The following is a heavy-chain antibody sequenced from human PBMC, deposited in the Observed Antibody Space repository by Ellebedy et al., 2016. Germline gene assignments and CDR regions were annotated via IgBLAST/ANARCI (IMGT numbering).Heavy chain of an antibody. CDR3: AKALGQYSGYNDY. Sequence: GESLKISCAASGFTFRDYTMSWVRQAPGKGLEWVSAVGISGSDKYYADSVKGRFTISRDNSKNTLYLQMTSLRAEDTAIYYCAKALGQYSGYNDYWGQGTLVTVSS. D-gene: IGHD5-12*01. V-gene: IGHV3-23*01. CDR2: VGISGSDK. J-gene: IGHJ4*02. CDR1: GFTFRDYT.